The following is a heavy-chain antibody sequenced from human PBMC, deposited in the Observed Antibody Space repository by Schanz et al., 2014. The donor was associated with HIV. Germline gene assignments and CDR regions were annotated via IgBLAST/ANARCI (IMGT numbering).Heavy chain of an antibody. V-gene: IGHV3-21*01. J-gene: IGHJ4*02. CDR3: ASQYPLGYCSFGSCAPFGY. CDR2: ISSGSSHI. D-gene: IGHD2-15*01. CDR1: GFIFSSYS. Sequence: EVQLVESGGGLVKPRGSLRLSCAASGFIFSSYSMNWVRQAPGKGLEWVSSISSGSSHIYNADSVKGRFTISRDNARNTLYLQRNSLRAEDTAVYYCASQYPLGYCSFGSCAPFGYWGQGTLVTVSS.